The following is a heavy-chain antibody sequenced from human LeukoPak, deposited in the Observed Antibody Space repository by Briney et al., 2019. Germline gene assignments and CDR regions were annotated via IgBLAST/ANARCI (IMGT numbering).Heavy chain of an antibody. Sequence: SETLSLTCAVYGGSFSGYYRSWIRQPPGKGLEWIGEINHSGSTNYNPSLKSRVTISVDTSKNQFSLKLSSVTAADTAVYYCASEITGTTLAPRAFDIWGQGTMVTVSS. CDR3: ASEITGTTLAPRAFDI. J-gene: IGHJ3*02. CDR1: GGSFSGYY. CDR2: INHSGST. D-gene: IGHD1-20*01. V-gene: IGHV4-34*01.